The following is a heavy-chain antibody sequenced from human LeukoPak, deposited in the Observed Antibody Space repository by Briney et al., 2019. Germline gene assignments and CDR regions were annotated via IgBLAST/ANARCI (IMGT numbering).Heavy chain of an antibody. CDR2: IYYSGST. D-gene: IGHD2-2*01. CDR3: ARITSDNYYYYYMDV. CDR1: GGSIRSSSYY. Sequence: PSETLSLTCTVSGGSIRSSSYYWGWIRQPPGKGLEWIGSIYYSGSTYYNPSLKSRVTITVDTSKNQFSLKLSSVTAADTAVYYCARITSDNYYYYYMDVWGKGTTVTVSS. V-gene: IGHV4-39*07. J-gene: IGHJ6*03.